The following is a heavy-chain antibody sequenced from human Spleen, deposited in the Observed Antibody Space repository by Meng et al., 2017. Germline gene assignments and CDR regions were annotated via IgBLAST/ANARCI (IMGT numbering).Heavy chain of an antibody. V-gene: IGHV4-34*01. D-gene: IGHD4-11*01. J-gene: IGHJ4*02. Sequence: QVQLQQGGAGRLKLSETWSLTCVVSGGSFSDYYWSWIRQPPGKGLEWIGEINHSGSTNYNPSLESRATISVDTSQNNLSLKLSSVTAADSAVYYCARGPTTMAHDFDYWGQGTLVTASS. CDR3: ARGPTTMAHDFDY. CDR2: INHSGST. CDR1: GGSFSDYY.